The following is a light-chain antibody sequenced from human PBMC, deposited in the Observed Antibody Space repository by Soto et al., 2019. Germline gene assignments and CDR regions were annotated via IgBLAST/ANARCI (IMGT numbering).Light chain of an antibody. CDR1: NSNIGSKY. Sequence: QSVLTQPPSASGTPGQRVSISLSGSNSNIGSKYVYWYQQLPGTAPKLLMYRNNQRPSGVPDRFSGSKSGTSASLAISGLRSEDEADYYCAAWDNNLGGPAFGGGTKLTVL. V-gene: IGLV1-47*01. J-gene: IGLJ2*01. CDR3: AAWDNNLGGPA. CDR2: RNN.